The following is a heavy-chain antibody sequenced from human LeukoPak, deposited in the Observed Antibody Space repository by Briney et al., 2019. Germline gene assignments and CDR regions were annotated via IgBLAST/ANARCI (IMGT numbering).Heavy chain of an antibody. CDR1: XXXXXXXG. CDR3: XXXXXXXXXXXXXXXXXXXXDV. V-gene: IGHV3-23*01. CDR2: ISGSGGST. Sequence: SXXXXXXXGXSWVRQAPGKGLXXVSAISGSGGSTHYADSVKXRFTISRDYSKNTLYVQMNSLRAEDTAVYYCXXXXXXXXXXXXXXXXXXXXDVXXXXXTVTIPS. J-gene: IGHJ6*01.